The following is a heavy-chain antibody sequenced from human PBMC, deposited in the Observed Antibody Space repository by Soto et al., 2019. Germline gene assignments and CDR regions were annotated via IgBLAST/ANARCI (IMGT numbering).Heavy chain of an antibody. D-gene: IGHD3-22*01. CDR1: GFTFSSYG. Sequence: GGSLRLSCAASGFTFSSYGMHWARQAPGKGLEWVAVIWYDGSNKYYADSVKGRITISRDNSRNTLHLQMNSLRAEDTAVYYCARGLYGYDSSGYYYYYGMDVWGQGTTVTVSS. CDR2: IWYDGSNK. V-gene: IGHV3-33*01. J-gene: IGHJ6*02. CDR3: ARGLYGYDSSGYYYYYGMDV.